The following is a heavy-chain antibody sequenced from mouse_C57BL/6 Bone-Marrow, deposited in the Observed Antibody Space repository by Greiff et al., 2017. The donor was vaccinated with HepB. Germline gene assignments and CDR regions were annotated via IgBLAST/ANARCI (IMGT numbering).Heavy chain of an antibody. Sequence: EVQGVESGGGLVKPGGSLKLSCAASGFTFSSYAMSWVRQTPEKRLEWVATISDGGSYTYYPDNVKGRFTISRDNAKNNLYLQMSHLKSEDTAMYYCARHYYGSSLDYWGQGTTLTVSS. CDR3: ARHYYGSSLDY. CDR2: ISDGGSYT. V-gene: IGHV5-4*01. J-gene: IGHJ2*01. CDR1: GFTFSSYA. D-gene: IGHD1-1*01.